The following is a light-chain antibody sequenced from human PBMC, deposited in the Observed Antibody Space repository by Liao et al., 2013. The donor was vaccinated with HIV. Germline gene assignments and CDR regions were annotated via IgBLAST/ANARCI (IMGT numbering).Light chain of an antibody. CDR2: QDS. J-gene: IGLJ1*01. Sequence: SYELTQPPSVSVSPGQTASITCSGDKLGDKYACWYQQKPGQSPVLVIYQDSKRPSGIPERFSGSNSGNTATLTITRVEAGDEADYFCQVWDSSGDQLYVFGTGTKVTV. CDR1: KLGDKY. V-gene: IGLV3-1*01. CDR3: QVWDSSGDQLYV.